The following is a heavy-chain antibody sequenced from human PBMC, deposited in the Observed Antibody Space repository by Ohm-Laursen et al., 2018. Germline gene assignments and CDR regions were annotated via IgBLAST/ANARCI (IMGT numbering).Heavy chain of an antibody. Sequence: SLRLSCTASGFTFSSHGINWVRQAPGKGLEWVSGISGSGDTTYYADSVKGWFTISRDNSRNTLDLQMNSLRVEDTALYYCARDIDWVAFDYWGQGTLVTVSS. D-gene: IGHD3-9*01. CDR1: GFTFSSHG. J-gene: IGHJ4*02. CDR3: ARDIDWVAFDY. V-gene: IGHV3-23*01. CDR2: ISGSGDTT.